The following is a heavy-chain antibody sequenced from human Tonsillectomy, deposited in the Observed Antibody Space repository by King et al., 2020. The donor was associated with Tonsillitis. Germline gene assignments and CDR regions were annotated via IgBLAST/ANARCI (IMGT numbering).Heavy chain of an antibody. D-gene: IGHD3-22*01. CDR3: ARDPHYYDSSGYYKGDAFDI. CDR2: IIPILDTA. Sequence: EQLVQSGAEVKKPGSSVKVSCKASGGTFSYAISWVRQAPGQGLEWMGGIIPILDTANYAQKFQGRVTITADESTSTAYMELSSLRSEDTAVYYCARDPHYYDSSGYYKGDAFDIWGQGTMVTVSS. CDR1: GGTFSYA. J-gene: IGHJ3*02. V-gene: IGHV1-69*01.